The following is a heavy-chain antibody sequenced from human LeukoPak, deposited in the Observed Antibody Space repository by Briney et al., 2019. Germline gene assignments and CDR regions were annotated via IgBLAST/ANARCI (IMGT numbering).Heavy chain of an antibody. Sequence: GGSLRLSCAASGFTFTSYSMSWVRQAPGKGLEWVANINRDGSERYYVDSVKGRFTISRDDAKSSLYLQMNSLRAEDTAVYYCARRNAMDVWGQGTTVIVFS. J-gene: IGHJ6*02. CDR2: INRDGSER. CDR3: ARRNAMDV. V-gene: IGHV3-7*03. CDR1: GFTFTSYS.